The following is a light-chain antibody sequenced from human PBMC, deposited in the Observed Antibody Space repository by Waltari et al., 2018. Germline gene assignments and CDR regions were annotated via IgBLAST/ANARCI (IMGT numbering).Light chain of an antibody. CDR1: QSVGRT. V-gene: IGKV3-20*01. CDR2: DAS. J-gene: IGKJ1*01. CDR3: QKYGTRPAT. Sequence: EIVLTQSPASLSLSPGDRATLSCRASQSVGRTLAWYQQRPGQAPRLLIYDASTGATGIPDRFSGSGSGTDFSLTINRLEPEDFAVYYCQKYGTRPATFGQGTKVEVK.